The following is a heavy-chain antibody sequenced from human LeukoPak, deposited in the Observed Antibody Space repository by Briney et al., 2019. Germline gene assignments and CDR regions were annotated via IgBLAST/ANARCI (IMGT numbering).Heavy chain of an antibody. V-gene: IGHV3-23*01. Sequence: GGSLRLSCAASGFTFSSYAMSWVRQAPGKGLEWVSAISGSGGSTYYADSVKGRFTTSRDNSKNTLYLQMNSLRAEDTAVYYCARKTNSANHYGSGSYFRDWFDPWGQGTLVTVSS. CDR3: ARKTNSANHYGSGSYFRDWFDP. CDR1: GFTFSSYA. D-gene: IGHD3-10*01. J-gene: IGHJ5*02. CDR2: ISGSGGST.